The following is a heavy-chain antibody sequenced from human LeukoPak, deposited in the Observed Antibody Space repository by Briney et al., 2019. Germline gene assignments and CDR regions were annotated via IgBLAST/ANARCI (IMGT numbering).Heavy chain of an antibody. Sequence: ASVKVSCKASGYTFSSYGISWVRQAPGQGLEWMGWISVYNGNTKYAQKFQGRVTMTTDTFTSTAYMEVTSLRSDDTAVYYCARDQYDSVWDSHRPYFDYWGQGTLVTLSS. CDR1: GYTFSSYG. CDR2: ISVYNGNT. J-gene: IGHJ4*02. V-gene: IGHV1-18*01. D-gene: IGHD3-16*02. CDR3: ARDQYDSVWDSHRPYFDY.